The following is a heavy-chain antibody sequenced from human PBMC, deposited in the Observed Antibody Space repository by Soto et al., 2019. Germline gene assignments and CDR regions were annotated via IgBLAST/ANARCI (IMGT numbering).Heavy chain of an antibody. CDR1: GGSISSGGYY. V-gene: IGHV4-31*03. CDR3: ARVRYSSYSHLRWSDP. CDR2: IYYSGST. D-gene: IGHD6-13*01. J-gene: IGHJ5*02. Sequence: SETLSLTCTVSGGSISSGGYYWSWIRQHPGKGLEWIGYIYYSGSTYYNPSLKSRVTISVDTSKNQFSLKLSSVTAADTAVYYCARVRYSSYSHLRWSDPWGQGTLVTVSS.